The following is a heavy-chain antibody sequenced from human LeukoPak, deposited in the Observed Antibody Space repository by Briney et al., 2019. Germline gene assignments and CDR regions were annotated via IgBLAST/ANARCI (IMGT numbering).Heavy chain of an antibody. D-gene: IGHD6-19*01. V-gene: IGHV3-21*01. CDR3: ASGSSYSSGWYYFDY. CDR1: GFTFSSYS. Sequence: PGGSLRLSCAASGFTFSSYSMNWVRQAPGEGLEWVSSISSSSSYIYYADSVKGRFTISRDNAKNSLYLQMNSLRAEDTAVYYCASGSSYSSGWYYFDYWGQGTLVTVSS. CDR2: ISSSSSYI. J-gene: IGHJ4*02.